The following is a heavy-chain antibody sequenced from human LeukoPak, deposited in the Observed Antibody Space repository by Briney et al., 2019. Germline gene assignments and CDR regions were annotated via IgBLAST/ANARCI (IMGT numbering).Heavy chain of an antibody. D-gene: IGHD6-13*01. CDR3: ARHLAAAFHMDV. CDR1: GGSISSSSYY. J-gene: IGHJ6*03. V-gene: IGHV4-39*01. CDR2: IYYSGST. Sequence: SETLSLTCTVSGGSISSSSYYWGWIRQPPGKGLEWIGSIYYSGSTYYNPSLKSRVTISVDTSKNQFSLKLSSVTAADTAVYYCARHLAAAFHMDVWGKGTTVTISS.